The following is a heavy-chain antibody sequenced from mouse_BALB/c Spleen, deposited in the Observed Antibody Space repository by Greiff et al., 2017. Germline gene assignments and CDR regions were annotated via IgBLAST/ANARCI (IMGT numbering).Heavy chain of an antibody. CDR1: GFTFSSFG. V-gene: IGHV5-17*02. Sequence: DVKLQESGGGLVQPGGSRKLSCAASGFTFSSFGMHWVRQAPEKGLEWVAYISSGSSTIYYADTVKGRFTISRDNPKNTLFLQMTSLRSEDTAMYYCARPSSYYGNYSYAMDYWGQGTSVTVSS. D-gene: IGHD2-1*01. J-gene: IGHJ4*01. CDR2: ISSGSSTI. CDR3: ARPSSYYGNYSYAMDY.